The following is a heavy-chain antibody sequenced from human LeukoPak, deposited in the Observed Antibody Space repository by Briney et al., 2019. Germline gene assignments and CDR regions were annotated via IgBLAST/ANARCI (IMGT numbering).Heavy chain of an antibody. D-gene: IGHD5-12*01. Sequence: PGGSLRPSCAASGVTFSSYGMHWVRQAPGKGLEWVALISSDGNDKLYGDSVKGRFTISRDDSKSTLYLQMNSLRAEDTAVYYCTIKVIRGNSGDDYDDWGQGTLVTVSS. CDR3: TIKVIRGNSGDDYDD. CDR2: ISSDGNDK. V-gene: IGHV3-30*03. J-gene: IGHJ4*02. CDR1: GVTFSSYG.